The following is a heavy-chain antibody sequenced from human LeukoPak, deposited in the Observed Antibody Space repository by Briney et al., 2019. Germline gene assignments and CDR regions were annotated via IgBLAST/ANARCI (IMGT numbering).Heavy chain of an antibody. CDR2: INHSGST. Sequence: SETLSLTCAVYGGSFSGYYWSWIRQPPGKGLEGIGEINHSGSTNYNPSLKRRVTISVDTSKNQFSLKLSSVTAADTAVYYCARGQANYYMDVWGKGTTVTVSS. CDR3: ARGQANYYMDV. J-gene: IGHJ6*03. CDR1: GGSFSGYY. V-gene: IGHV4-34*01.